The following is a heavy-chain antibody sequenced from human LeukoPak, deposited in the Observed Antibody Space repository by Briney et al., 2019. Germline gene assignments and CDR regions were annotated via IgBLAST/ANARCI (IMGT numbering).Heavy chain of an antibody. J-gene: IGHJ3*02. CDR1: GFTVSSNY. CDR3: ARWISGIDDAFDI. CDR2: IYSGGST. V-gene: IGHV3-53*04. D-gene: IGHD2-2*03. Sequence: GGSLRLSCAASGFTVSSNYMSWVRQAPGKGLEWVSVIYSGGSTYYADSVKGRFTISRHNSKNTLYPQMNSLRAEDTAVYYCARWISGIDDAFDIWGQGTMVTVSS.